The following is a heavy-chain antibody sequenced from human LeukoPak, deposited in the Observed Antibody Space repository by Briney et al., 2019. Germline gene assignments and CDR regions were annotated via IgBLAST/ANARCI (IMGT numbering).Heavy chain of an antibody. Sequence: SEALSLTCTVAGGSISSYYWSWIRQPPGKGREWIGYIYYSGSTNYNPSLKSRVTISVDTSKNQFSLKLSSVTAADTAVYYCAGLLWFGELSYFDYWGQGTLVTVSS. CDR1: GGSISSYY. CDR3: AGLLWFGELSYFDY. CDR2: IYYSGST. V-gene: IGHV4-59*08. J-gene: IGHJ4*02. D-gene: IGHD3-10*01.